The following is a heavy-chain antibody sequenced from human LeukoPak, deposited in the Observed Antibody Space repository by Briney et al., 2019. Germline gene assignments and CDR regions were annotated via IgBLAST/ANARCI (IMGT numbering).Heavy chain of an antibody. CDR3: AREGGSLRDILTGYSYYYGMDV. V-gene: IGHV4-59*01. CDR2: IYYSGST. D-gene: IGHD3-9*01. Sequence: SETLSLTCTVSGGSIRSYYWSWIRQPPGKGLEWIGYIYYSGSTNYNPSLKSQVTISVDTSKNQFSLKLSSVTAADTAVYYCAREGGSLRDILTGYSYYYGMDVWGQGTTVTVSS. CDR1: GGSIRSYY. J-gene: IGHJ6*02.